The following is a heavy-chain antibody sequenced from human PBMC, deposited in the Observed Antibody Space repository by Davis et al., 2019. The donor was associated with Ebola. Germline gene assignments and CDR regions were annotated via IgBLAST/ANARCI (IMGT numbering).Heavy chain of an antibody. Sequence: SETLSLTCTVSGGPTSSSSYYWGWIRQPPGKGLKRIGSIYYSGSTYYNPSIKSLVTISVDTSKNQFSMQLSSVTAADTAVSYCSRHVLLWFGELFDPDNWFDPWGQGTLVTVSS. D-gene: IGHD3-10*01. J-gene: IGHJ5*02. CDR1: GGPTSSSSYY. CDR3: SRHVLLWFGELFDPDNWFDP. V-gene: IGHV4-39*01. CDR2: IYYSGST.